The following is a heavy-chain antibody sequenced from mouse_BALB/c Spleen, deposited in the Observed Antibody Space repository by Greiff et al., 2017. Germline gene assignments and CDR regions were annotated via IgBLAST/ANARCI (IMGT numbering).Heavy chain of an antibody. CDR3: ARGITRAWFAY. CDR2: ISSGGGST. D-gene: IGHD2-4*01. CDR1: GFAFSSYD. Sequence: EVHLVESGGGLVKPGGSLKLSCAASGFAFSSYDMSWVRQTPEKRLEWVAYISSGGGSTYYPDTVKGRFTISRDNAKNTLYLQMSSLKSEDTAMYYCARGITRAWFAYWGQGTLVTVSA. J-gene: IGHJ3*01. V-gene: IGHV5-12-1*01.